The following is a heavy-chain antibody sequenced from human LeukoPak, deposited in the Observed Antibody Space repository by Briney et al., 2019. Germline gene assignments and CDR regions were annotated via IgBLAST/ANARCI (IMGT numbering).Heavy chain of an antibody. CDR2: ISGDETYT. D-gene: IGHD3-22*01. J-gene: IGHJ4*02. V-gene: IGHV3-74*01. Sequence: GGSLRLSCVASGFTFSSDFMHWIRQAPGEGLMYVSQISGDETYTNYADSVKGRFTISRDNSKNTLYLQMNSLRAEDTAVYYCARAPYYYDSSGYYYGGFDYWGQGTLVTVSS. CDR3: ARAPYYYDSSGYYYGGFDY. CDR1: GFTFSSDF.